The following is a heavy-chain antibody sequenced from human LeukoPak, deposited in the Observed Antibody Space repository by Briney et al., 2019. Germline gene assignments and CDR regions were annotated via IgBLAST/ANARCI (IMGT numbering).Heavy chain of an antibody. CDR1: GYTFTSYA. V-gene: IGHV1-69*04. D-gene: IGHD6-6*01. J-gene: IGHJ4*02. CDR2: IIPILGIA. CDR3: AREDIDSSSYSIDY. Sequence: ASVKVSCKASGYTFTSYAISWVRQAPGQGLEWMGRIIPILGIANYAQKFQGRVTITADKSTSTAYMELSSLRSEDTAVYYCAREDIDSSSYSIDYWGQGTLVTVSS.